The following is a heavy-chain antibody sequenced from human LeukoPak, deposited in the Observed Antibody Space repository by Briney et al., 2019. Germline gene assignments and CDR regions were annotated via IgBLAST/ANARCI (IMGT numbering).Heavy chain of an antibody. CDR2: IYTSGST. Sequence: PSETLSLTCTVSGGSISSYYWSWIRQPAGKGLEWIGRIYTSGSTNYNPSLKSRVTMSVDTSKNQFSLKLSSATAADTAVYYCARGYYDSSGYPSAEYFQHWGQGTLVTVSS. V-gene: IGHV4-4*07. CDR3: ARGYYDSSGYPSAEYFQH. J-gene: IGHJ1*01. CDR1: GGSISSYY. D-gene: IGHD3-22*01.